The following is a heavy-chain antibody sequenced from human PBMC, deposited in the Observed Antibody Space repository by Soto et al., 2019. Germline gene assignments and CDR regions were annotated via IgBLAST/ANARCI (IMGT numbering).Heavy chain of an antibody. CDR1: GFTFDGYA. CDR2: ISWNSGSI. CDR3: AKDRFSAAAGAPFDY. V-gene: IGHV3-9*01. D-gene: IGHD6-13*01. Sequence: EVQLVESGGGLVQPGRSLRLSCAASGFTFDGYAMHWVRQAPGKGLEWVSGISWNSGSIGYADSVKGRFTISRDNAKNSLYLQMNSLRAEDTALYYCAKDRFSAAAGAPFDYWGQGTLVTVSS. J-gene: IGHJ4*02.